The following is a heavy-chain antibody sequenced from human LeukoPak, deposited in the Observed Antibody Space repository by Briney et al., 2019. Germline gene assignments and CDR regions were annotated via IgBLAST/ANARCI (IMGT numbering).Heavy chain of an antibody. D-gene: IGHD5-24*01. CDR2: INCGDGTA. Sequence: ASVKVSFKASGYIFTNYFIHWVRQDPGQGLEWMGIINCGDGTASYAQKFQGRLTITRDTSTSTVHMDLRSLRSDDTAMYFCTRADNQEFESWGQGTLVTVSS. V-gene: IGHV1-46*01. CDR3: TRADNQEFES. CDR1: GYIFTNYF. J-gene: IGHJ4*02.